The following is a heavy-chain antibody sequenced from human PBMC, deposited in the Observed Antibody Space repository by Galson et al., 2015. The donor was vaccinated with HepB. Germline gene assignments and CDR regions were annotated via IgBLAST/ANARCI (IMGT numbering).Heavy chain of an antibody. CDR3: AKDPFGSIGYDSREFDY. CDR2: ISYDGSNK. J-gene: IGHJ4*02. D-gene: IGHD3-22*01. CDR1: GFTFSSYA. Sequence: SLRLSCAASGFTFSSYAMHWVRQAPGKGLEWVAVISYDGSNKYYADSVKGRFTISRDNSKNTLYLQMNSLRAEDTAVYYCAKDPFGSIGYDSREFDYWGQGTLVTVSS. V-gene: IGHV3-30*04.